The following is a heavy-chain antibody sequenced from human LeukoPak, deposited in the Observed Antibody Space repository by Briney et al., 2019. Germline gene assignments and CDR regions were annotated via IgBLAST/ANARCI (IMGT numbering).Heavy chain of an antibody. V-gene: IGHV3-23*01. J-gene: IGHJ4*02. D-gene: IGHD3-22*01. CDR3: AKRGVVIRVILVGFHKEAYYFDS. CDR2: ISDSGGRA. CDR1: GITLSNYG. Sequence: GGSLRLSCAVSGITLSNYGMSWVRQAPGKGLEWVAGISDSGGRAKYADSVKGRFTISRDNPKNTLYLQMNSLRPEDTAVYFCAKRGVVIRVILVGFHKEAYYFDSWGQGVLVTVSS.